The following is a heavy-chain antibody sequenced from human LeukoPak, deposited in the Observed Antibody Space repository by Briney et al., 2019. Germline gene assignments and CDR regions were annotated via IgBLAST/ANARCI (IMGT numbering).Heavy chain of an antibody. CDR1: GFTFSSYS. D-gene: IGHD3-9*01. CDR2: ISSTSSYI. CDR3: ARALHFDWLSYY. Sequence: GGSLRLSRAASGFTFSSYSMNWVRQAPGKGLEWVSSISSTSSYIYYADSVKGRFTISRDNAKNSLYLQMNSLRAEDTAVYYCARALHFDWLSYYWGQGTLVTVSS. V-gene: IGHV3-21*01. J-gene: IGHJ4*02.